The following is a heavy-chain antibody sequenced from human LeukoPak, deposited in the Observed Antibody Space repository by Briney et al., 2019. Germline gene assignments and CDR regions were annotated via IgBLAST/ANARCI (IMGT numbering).Heavy chain of an antibody. V-gene: IGHV1-46*01. Sequence: ASVKVSCKASGYTFTSYYMHWVRQAPGQGLEWMGIINPSGGSTGYAQKFQGRVTMTRDTSTSTVYMELSSLRSEDTAVYYCAIARSWDALGYWGQGTLVTVSS. CDR1: GYTFTSYY. J-gene: IGHJ4*02. CDR3: AIARSWDALGY. CDR2: INPSGGST. D-gene: IGHD1-26*01.